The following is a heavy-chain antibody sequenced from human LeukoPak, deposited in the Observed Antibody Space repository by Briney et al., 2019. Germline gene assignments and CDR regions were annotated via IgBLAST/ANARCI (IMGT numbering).Heavy chain of an antibody. J-gene: IGHJ5*02. Sequence: GASVKVSCKASGYTFTSYDINWVRQATGHGLEWMGWMNPNSGNTGYAQKFQGRVTMTRNTSISTAYMELSSLRSEDTAVYYCARGPKYYDILTGYFNWFDPWGQGTLVTVSS. V-gene: IGHV1-8*01. CDR3: ARGPKYYDILTGYFNWFDP. CDR1: GYTFTSYD. CDR2: MNPNSGNT. D-gene: IGHD3-9*01.